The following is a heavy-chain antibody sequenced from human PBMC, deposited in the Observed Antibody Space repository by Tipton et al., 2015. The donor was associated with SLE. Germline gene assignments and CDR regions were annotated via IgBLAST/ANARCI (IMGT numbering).Heavy chain of an antibody. CDR3: ARGLAAAELDYYFDN. D-gene: IGHD6-13*01. V-gene: IGHV3-30*04. CDR1: GFSFSGYA. Sequence: SLRLSCAASGFSFSGYAMHWVRQAPGKGLEWVAVISLDGSNKYYADSVKGRFTISKDNSRNTLYLEMNSLRAEDTAVYYCARGLAAAELDYYFDNWGQGTLVTVSS. J-gene: IGHJ4*02. CDR2: ISLDGSNK.